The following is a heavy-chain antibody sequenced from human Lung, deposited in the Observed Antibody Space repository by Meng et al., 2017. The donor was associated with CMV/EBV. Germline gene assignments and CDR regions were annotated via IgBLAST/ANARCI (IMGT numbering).Heavy chain of an antibody. Sequence: VQLQGSGPGLVEPSQTLSLTCTVSGGSMSSGNYYWSWIRQPPGKGLECIGYIHHSGSAYYNPSLKSRVSISVDTSKNQFSLNLNSMTAADTAVYYCASFDHIPRRNYFDYWGQGTLVTVSS. CDR3: ASFDHIPRRNYFDY. J-gene: IGHJ4*02. D-gene: IGHD2-21*01. V-gene: IGHV4-30-4*01. CDR2: IHHSGSA. CDR1: GGSMSSGNYY.